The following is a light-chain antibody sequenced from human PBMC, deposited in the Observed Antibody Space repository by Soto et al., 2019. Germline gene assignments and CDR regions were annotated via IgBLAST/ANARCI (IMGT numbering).Light chain of an antibody. CDR1: QSISIY. J-gene: IGKJ1*01. Sequence: DIQLTQSPSSLSASVGDTVNITCRTSQSISIYLNWYQQKPGKAPKRLIYSASILQVGGPGRFSGSGSGIDFTVTLISLHPGDFATYYCQQSFSTLWTFGQGTVV. V-gene: IGKV1-39*01. CDR2: SAS. CDR3: QQSFSTLWT.